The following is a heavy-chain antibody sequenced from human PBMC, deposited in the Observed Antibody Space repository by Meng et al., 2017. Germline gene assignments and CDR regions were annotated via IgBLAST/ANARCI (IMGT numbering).Heavy chain of an antibody. J-gene: IGHJ4*02. CDR2: IKSKTDGGTT. Sequence: GGSLRLSCAASGFTFSNAWMSWVRQAPGKGLEWVGRIKSKTDGGTTDYAAPVKGRFTISRDDSKNTLYLQMNSLKTEDTAVYYCTRDETVISPAFFDYWGQGTLVTVSS. V-gene: IGHV3-15*01. CDR3: TRDETVISPAFFDY. D-gene: IGHD2/OR15-2a*01. CDR1: GFTFSNAW.